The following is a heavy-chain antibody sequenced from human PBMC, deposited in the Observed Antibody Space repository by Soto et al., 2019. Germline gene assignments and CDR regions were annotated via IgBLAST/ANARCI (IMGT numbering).Heavy chain of an antibody. Sequence: SETLSLTCTVSGGSISSYYWSWFRQSPGKRMEWIGYVHHSWGSSYNPSLQSRVAISVDTSKNQFSLTVTSVTAADTAVYYCATRPPQIVVTLLPFPSWGQGTPVTVSS. CDR3: ATRPPQIVVTLLPFPS. D-gene: IGHD2-15*01. CDR1: GGSISSYY. V-gene: IGHV4-59*08. CDR2: VHHSWGS. J-gene: IGHJ5*02.